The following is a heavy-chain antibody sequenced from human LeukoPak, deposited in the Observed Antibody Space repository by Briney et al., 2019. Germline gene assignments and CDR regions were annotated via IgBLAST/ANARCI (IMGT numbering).Heavy chain of an antibody. D-gene: IGHD5-12*01. J-gene: IGHJ6*03. CDR2: IKGDGSST. CDR3: AKGGGYEAQYYYYYLDV. CDR1: GFTFSSYW. V-gene: IGHV3-74*01. Sequence: GGSLRLSCAASGFTFSSYWMHWVRQAPGKGLVWVSRIKGDGSSTSYADSVKGRFTISRDNAKNSLYLQMNSLRAEDTAVYYCAKGGGYEAQYYYYYLDVWGKGTTVTISS.